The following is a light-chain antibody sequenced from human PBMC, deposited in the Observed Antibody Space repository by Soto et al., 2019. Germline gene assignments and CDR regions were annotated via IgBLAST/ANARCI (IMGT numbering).Light chain of an antibody. CDR2: TAS. CDR3: QQSYSTIFS. V-gene: IGKV1-39*01. J-gene: IGKJ3*01. CDR1: QSVSTY. Sequence: DIQMTQSPSSLSASVGDRVTITCRASQSVSTYLNWYQQKPGKAPKLLIYTASTLQGGVPSRFSGSGSGTEFTLTITSLQPEDSATYYCQQSYSTIFSFGPGTKVEIK.